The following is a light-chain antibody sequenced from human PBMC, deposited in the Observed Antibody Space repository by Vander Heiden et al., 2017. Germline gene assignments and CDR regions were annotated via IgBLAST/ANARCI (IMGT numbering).Light chain of an antibody. CDR2: AAS. J-gene: IGKJ2*01. CDR1: QGISSY. Sequence: IQLTQSPSSLSASVGDRVTITCRASQGISSYLAWCQQKPGKAPKLLIYAASTLQSGVPSRFSGSGSGTDFTLTISSLQPEDFATYYCLQLNSYPHTFGQGTKLEIK. V-gene: IGKV1-9*01. CDR3: LQLNSYPHT.